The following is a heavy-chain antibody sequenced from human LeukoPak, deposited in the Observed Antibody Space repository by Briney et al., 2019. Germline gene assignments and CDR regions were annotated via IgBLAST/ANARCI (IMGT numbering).Heavy chain of an antibody. Sequence: SVKVSCKASGGTFSSYAISWVRQAPGQGLEWMGRIIPILGIANYAQKFQGRVTITADKSTSTAYMELSSLRSEDTAVYYCARAGGGPMTLRAGAFDIWGQGTMVTVSS. V-gene: IGHV1-69*04. CDR3: ARAGGGPMTLRAGAFDI. CDR1: GGTFSSYA. J-gene: IGHJ3*02. CDR2: IIPILGIA. D-gene: IGHD2-15*01.